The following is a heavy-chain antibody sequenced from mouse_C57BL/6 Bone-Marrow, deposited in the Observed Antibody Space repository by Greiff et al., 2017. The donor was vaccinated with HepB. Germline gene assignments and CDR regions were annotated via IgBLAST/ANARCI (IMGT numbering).Heavy chain of an antibody. CDR2: IWRGGST. CDR3: AKKLNWDAYYAMDY. CDR1: GFSLTSYG. D-gene: IGHD4-1*01. Sequence: LQESGPGLVQPSQSLSITCTVSGFSLTSYGVHWVRQSPVKGLEWLGVIWRGGSTDYNAAFMSRLSITKDNSKSQVFFKMNSLQADDTAIYYCAKKLNWDAYYAMDYWGQGTSVTVSS. V-gene: IGHV2-5*01. J-gene: IGHJ4*01.